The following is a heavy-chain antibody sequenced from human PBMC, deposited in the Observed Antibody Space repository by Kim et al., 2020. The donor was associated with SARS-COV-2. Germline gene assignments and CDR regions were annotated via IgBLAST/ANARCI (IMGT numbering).Heavy chain of an antibody. D-gene: IGHD4-17*01. V-gene: IGHV3-23*01. CDR3: AKDRTDYGDYVVDFDF. J-gene: IGHJ4*02. Sequence: DSAKGRFTISRDNFKNTLYLQMSRLRAEDTAIYYCAKDRTDYGDYVVDFDFWGQGALVTVSS.